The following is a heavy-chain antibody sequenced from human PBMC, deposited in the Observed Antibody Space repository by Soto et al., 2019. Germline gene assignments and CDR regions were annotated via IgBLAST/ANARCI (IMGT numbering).Heavy chain of an antibody. CDR1: GFTFSSYG. V-gene: IGHV3-33*01. CDR2: IWYDGSNK. CDR3: ARGLKNYYDSSGYSNDY. D-gene: IGHD3-22*01. J-gene: IGHJ4*02. Sequence: GGSLRLSCAASGFTFSSYGMHWVRQAPGKGLEWVAVIWYDGSNKYYADSVKGRFTISRDNSKNTLYLQMNSLRAEDTAVYYCARGLKNYYDSSGYSNDYWGQGTLVTVSS.